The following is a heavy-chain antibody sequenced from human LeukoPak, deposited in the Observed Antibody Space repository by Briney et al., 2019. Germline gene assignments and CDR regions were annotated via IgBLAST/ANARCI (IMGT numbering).Heavy chain of an antibody. V-gene: IGHV1-18*01. CDR1: DYTFTSYG. CDR3: ARDSSSHTNFDY. J-gene: IGHJ4*02. D-gene: IGHD6-13*01. Sequence: GASVKVSFKASDYTFTSYGISWVRQAPGQGLEWMGWISAYNGNTNYAQKLQGRVTMTTDTSTSTAYMELRSLRSDDTAVYYCARDSSSHTNFDYWGQGTLVTVSS. CDR2: ISAYNGNT.